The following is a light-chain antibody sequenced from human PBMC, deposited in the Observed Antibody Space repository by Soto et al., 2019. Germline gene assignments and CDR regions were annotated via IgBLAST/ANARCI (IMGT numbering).Light chain of an antibody. CDR1: QSVSSSS. V-gene: IGKV3-20*01. CDR2: TAS. J-gene: IGKJ2*01. Sequence: EIVLTQSPGTLSLSPGERATLSCRASQSVSSSSLAWYQQRPGQAPRLLIFTASSRATGTPDRFSGSGSGTDFTLTISRLEPEDVAVYCGQLYGTLPPYTFGPGTKLEIK. CDR3: QLYGTLPPYT.